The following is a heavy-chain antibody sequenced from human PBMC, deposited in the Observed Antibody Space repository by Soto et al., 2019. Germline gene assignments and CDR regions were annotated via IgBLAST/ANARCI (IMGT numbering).Heavy chain of an antibody. CDR2: IYYSGST. J-gene: IGHJ2*01. D-gene: IGHD6-19*01. CDR1: GGSISSSSYY. CDR3: ARQYSSGFSYWYFDL. Sequence: QLQLQESGPGLVKPSETLSLTCTVSGGSISSSSYYWGWIRQPPGKGLEWIGSIYYSGSTYYNPSPKSRVTISVDTSKNQFSLKLSSVTAADTAVYYCARQYSSGFSYWYFDLWGRGTLVTVSS. V-gene: IGHV4-39*01.